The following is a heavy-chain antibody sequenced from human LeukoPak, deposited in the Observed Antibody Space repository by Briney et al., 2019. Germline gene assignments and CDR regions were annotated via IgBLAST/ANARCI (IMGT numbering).Heavy chain of an antibody. CDR3: AKDRSGSVAYFDY. J-gene: IGHJ4*02. CDR1: GFTFSSYS. CDR2: ISGSGGST. Sequence: GGSLRLSCTASGFTFSSYSIHWVRQAPGKGLEWVSAISGSGGSTYYADSVKGRFTISRDNSKNTLCLQMNSLRAEDTAVYYCAKDRSGSVAYFDYWGQGTLVTVSS. D-gene: IGHD3-3*01. V-gene: IGHV3-23*01.